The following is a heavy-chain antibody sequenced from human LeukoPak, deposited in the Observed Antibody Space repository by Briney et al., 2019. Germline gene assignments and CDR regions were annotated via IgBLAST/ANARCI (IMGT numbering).Heavy chain of an antibody. D-gene: IGHD2/OR15-2a*01. CDR1: GGSISSHY. Sequence: PSETLSLTCTVSGGSISSHYWSWIRQPPGKGLEWIGYIFYTGSTNYNPSLKSRLTMSVDTSKNQFSLKVSSVTAADTAVYYCARDSNSEVDPWGQGTLVTVSS. CDR2: IFYTGST. CDR3: ARDSNSEVDP. J-gene: IGHJ5*02. V-gene: IGHV4-59*11.